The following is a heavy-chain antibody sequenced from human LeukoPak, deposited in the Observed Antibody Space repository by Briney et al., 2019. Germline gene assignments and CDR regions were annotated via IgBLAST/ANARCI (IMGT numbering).Heavy chain of an antibody. J-gene: IGHJ4*02. D-gene: IGHD3-22*01. Sequence: ASVKVSCKASGYTFTSYAMHWVRQAPGQRLEWMGWINAGNGNTKYSQKFQGRVTITRDTSTSTAYMELRSLRSDDTAVYYCARLPSYYYDSSGHHGGFDYWGQGTLVTVSS. V-gene: IGHV1-3*01. CDR1: GYTFTSYA. CDR3: ARLPSYYYDSSGHHGGFDY. CDR2: INAGNGNT.